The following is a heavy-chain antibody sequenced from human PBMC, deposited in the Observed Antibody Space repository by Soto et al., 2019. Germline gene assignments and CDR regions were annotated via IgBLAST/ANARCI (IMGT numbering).Heavy chain of an antibody. CDR2: IYYSGST. D-gene: IGHD2-21*02. Sequence: QVQLQESGPGLVKPSQTLSLTCTVSGGSISSGDYYWSWIRQPPGKGLEWIGYIYYSGSTYYNPSLKSRVTISVDTSKNQFSLKLSSVTAADTAVYYCARGRRGVVVTATFDYWGQGTLVTVSS. V-gene: IGHV4-30-4*01. CDR3: ARGRRGVVVTATFDY. CDR1: GGSISSGDYY. J-gene: IGHJ4*02.